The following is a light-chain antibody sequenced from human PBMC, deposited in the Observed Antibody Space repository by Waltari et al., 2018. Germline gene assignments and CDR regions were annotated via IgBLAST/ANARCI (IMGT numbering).Light chain of an antibody. CDR3: SSYTSSSTWV. CDR1: SSDGGGYNY. Sequence: QSALTQPASVSGSPGQSITISCTGTSSDGGGYNYASWYQQHPGKAPKLMIYEVSNRPSGVSNRVSGSKSGNTASLTISGLQAEDEADYYCSSYTSSSTWVFGGGTKLTVL. J-gene: IGLJ3*02. V-gene: IGLV2-14*01. CDR2: EVS.